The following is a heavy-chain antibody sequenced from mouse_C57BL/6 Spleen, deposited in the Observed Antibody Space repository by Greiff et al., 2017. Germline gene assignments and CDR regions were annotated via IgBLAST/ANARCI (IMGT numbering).Heavy chain of an antibody. Sequence: EVQLQQSGAELVRPGASVKLSCTASGFNIKDDYMHWVQQRPEQGLEWIGWIDPENGDTEYASKFQGKATITADTSSNTAYLQLSSLTSEDTAVYDCTTPYYGSSDGYFDVWGTGTTVTVSS. CDR1: GFNIKDDY. V-gene: IGHV14-4*01. CDR3: TTPYYGSSDGYFDV. D-gene: IGHD1-1*01. J-gene: IGHJ1*03. CDR2: IDPENGDT.